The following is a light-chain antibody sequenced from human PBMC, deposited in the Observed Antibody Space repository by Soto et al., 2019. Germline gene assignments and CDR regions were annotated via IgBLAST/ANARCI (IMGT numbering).Light chain of an antibody. CDR3: QDYGASSPWT. V-gene: IGKV3-20*01. CDR2: RGS. CDR1: QNIRGNE. J-gene: IGKJ1*01. Sequence: EVVLTQSPGTLSLSPGERATLSCRASQNIRGNELAWYQQKPGQAPRLLIYRGSSRATGIPDRFSGRGSGTNFSLTISSMEPADFAVYYCQDYGASSPWTFGQGTKVEIK.